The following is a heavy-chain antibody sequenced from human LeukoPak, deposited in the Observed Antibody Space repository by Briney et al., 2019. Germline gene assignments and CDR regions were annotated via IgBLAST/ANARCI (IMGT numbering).Heavy chain of an antibody. CDR1: GGSISTGDYY. D-gene: IGHD3-22*01. J-gene: IGHJ4*02. V-gene: IGHV4-30-4*01. CDR2: IYYSGST. CDR3: ARVWYYYDSSGHHPGNFDY. Sequence: KTSQTLSLTCTVSGGSISTGDYYWSWIRQPPGKGLEYIGYIYYSGSTYYNPSLKSRITISVDTSKNQFSLKLSSVTAADTAVYYCARVWYYYDSSGHHPGNFDYWGQGTLVTVSS.